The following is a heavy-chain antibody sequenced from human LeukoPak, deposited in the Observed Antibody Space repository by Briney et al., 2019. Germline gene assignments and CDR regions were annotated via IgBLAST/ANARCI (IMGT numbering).Heavy chain of an antibody. J-gene: IGHJ4*02. V-gene: IGHV3-48*03. CDR2: ITSRSEI. CDR1: GFTFSTYD. D-gene: IGHD6-19*01. Sequence: PGGSLRLSCAASGFTFSTYDMNWVRQAPGKGLEWVSQITSRSEIYYADSVKGRFTISRDNAKNTLYLQMNSLRDEDTAVYYCARETAVAIGYWGQGTLVTVSS. CDR3: ARETAVAIGY.